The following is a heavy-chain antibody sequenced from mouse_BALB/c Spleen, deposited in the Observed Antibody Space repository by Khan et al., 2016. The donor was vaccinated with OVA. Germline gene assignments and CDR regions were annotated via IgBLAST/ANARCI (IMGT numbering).Heavy chain of an antibody. CDR2: LNTYTGEP. Sequence: QIQWGQFGPELKKPGETVKISCKASGYTFTDYVMNWVKQAPGKGLRWMGWLNTYTGEPTYADDFKGRFAFSLETSASTAYLQINNLTDEDAATYFCARFHGGYWGQGTTLTVSS. CDR3: ARFHGGY. V-gene: IGHV9-3-1*01. J-gene: IGHJ2*01. CDR1: GYTFTDYV.